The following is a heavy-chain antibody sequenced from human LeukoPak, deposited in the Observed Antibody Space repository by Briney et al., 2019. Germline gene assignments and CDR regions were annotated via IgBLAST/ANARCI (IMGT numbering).Heavy chain of an antibody. CDR2: IYSGGST. D-gene: IGHD2-8*02. Sequence: GGSLRLSCAASGFSVSSNYMSWVRQAPGKGLEWVSVIYSGGSTYYADSVKGRFTISRDNSKNTLYLQMNSLRAEDTAVYYCARDSPLVAFDIWGQGTIVTVSS. J-gene: IGHJ3*02. V-gene: IGHV3-53*01. CDR3: ARDSPLVAFDI. CDR1: GFSVSSNY.